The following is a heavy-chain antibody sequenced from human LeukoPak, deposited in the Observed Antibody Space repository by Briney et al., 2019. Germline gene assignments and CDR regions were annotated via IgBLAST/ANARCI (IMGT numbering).Heavy chain of an antibody. V-gene: IGHV3-48*03. CDR3: ARIPTYSSSRQLDY. CDR2: ISSSGSAV. CDR1: GFTFRNCE. Sequence: GGSLRLSCAASGFTFRNCEMNWVRQAPGKGLEWVSYISSSGSAVYYADSVKDRFTISRDNAKNSLYLQVNSLRAEDTAVYYCARIPTYSSSRQLDYWGQGTLVTVSS. D-gene: IGHD6-13*01. J-gene: IGHJ4*02.